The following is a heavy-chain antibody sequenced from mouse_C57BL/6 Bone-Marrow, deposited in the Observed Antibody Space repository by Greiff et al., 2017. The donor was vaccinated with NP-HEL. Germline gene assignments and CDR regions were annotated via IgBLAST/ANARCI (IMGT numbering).Heavy chain of an antibody. CDR2: IDPSDSET. Sequence: QVQLQQPGAELVRPGSSVKLSCKASGYTFTSYWMHWVKQRPIQGLEWIGNIDPSDSETHYNQKFKDKATLTVDKSSSTAYMQLSSLTSEDSAVYYCAREGTNYGSDYYAMDYWGQGTSVTVSS. CDR1: GYTFTSYW. D-gene: IGHD1-1*01. CDR3: AREGTNYGSDYYAMDY. V-gene: IGHV1-52*01. J-gene: IGHJ4*01.